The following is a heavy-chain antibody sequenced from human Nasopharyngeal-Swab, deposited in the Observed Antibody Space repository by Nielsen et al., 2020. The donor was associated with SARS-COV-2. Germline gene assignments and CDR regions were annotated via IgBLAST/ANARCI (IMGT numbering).Heavy chain of an antibody. V-gene: IGHV3-30*03. CDR1: GFTFSSYG. J-gene: IGHJ4*02. D-gene: IGHD5-12*01. Sequence: GESLKISCAASGFTFSSYGMHWVRQAPGKGLEWVAVISYDGSNKYYADSVKGRFTISRDNSKNTLYLQMNSLRAEDTAVYYCATDIVATISGPTPQCYFDYWGQGTLVTVSS. CDR3: ATDIVATISGPTPQCYFDY. CDR2: ISYDGSNK.